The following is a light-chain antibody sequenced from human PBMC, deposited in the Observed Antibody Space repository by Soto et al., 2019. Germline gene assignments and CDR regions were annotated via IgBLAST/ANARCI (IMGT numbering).Light chain of an antibody. CDR3: SSYTSASTLI. CDR2: DVS. J-gene: IGLJ2*01. Sequence: QSVLAQPASVSGSPGQSITISCTGTSSDVGGYNHVSWYQQYPGKAPKLMIFDVSNRPSGVSNRFSCFKYGNTASLTISGLQTEDEADYYCSSYTSASTLIFGGGTKLTVL. V-gene: IGLV2-14*01. CDR1: SSDVGGYNH.